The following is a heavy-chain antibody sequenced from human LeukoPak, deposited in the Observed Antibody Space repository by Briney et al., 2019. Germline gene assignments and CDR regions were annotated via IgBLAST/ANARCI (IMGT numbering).Heavy chain of an antibody. Sequence: SETLSLTCTVSGGSISSSGYYWSWIRQPPGKGLEWIGEINHSGSTNYNPSLKSRVTISVDTSKNQFSLKLSSVTAADTAVYYCATSPDQLLDYWGQGTLVTVSS. CDR3: ATSPDQLLDY. CDR2: INHSGST. CDR1: GGSISSSGYY. J-gene: IGHJ4*02. D-gene: IGHD2-2*01. V-gene: IGHV4-39*07.